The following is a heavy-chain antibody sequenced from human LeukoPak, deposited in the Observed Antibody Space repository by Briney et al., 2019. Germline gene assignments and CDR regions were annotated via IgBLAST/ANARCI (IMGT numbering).Heavy chain of an antibody. J-gene: IGHJ4*02. CDR3: AKGTYGSGTYGSLDY. CDR1: GFIFSSYS. V-gene: IGHV3-23*01. Sequence: PGGSLRLSCAASGFIFSSYSMNWVRQAPGKGLEWVSTISGTGARTYYADSVKGRFTISRDNSKNTLHLQMNRLRAEDTVVYYCAKGTYGSGTYGSLDYWGQGTLVTVSS. D-gene: IGHD3-10*01. CDR2: ISGTGART.